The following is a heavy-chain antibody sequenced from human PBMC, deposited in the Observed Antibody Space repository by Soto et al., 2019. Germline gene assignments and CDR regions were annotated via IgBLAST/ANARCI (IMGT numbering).Heavy chain of an antibody. CDR1: GFTFGDYA. Sequence: PGGSLRLSCSASGFTFGDYALTWVRQARGKGLEWVGFIRSKAYGGSTDYAASVKGRFTISRDDSKSTAYLQLNSLKTEDTAVYYCTRDLAPPDWVLGYAHGMDVWGQGTSVTVSS. J-gene: IGHJ6*02. CDR3: TRDLAPPDWVLGYAHGMDV. V-gene: IGHV3-49*04. D-gene: IGHD5-12*01. CDR2: IRSKAYGGST.